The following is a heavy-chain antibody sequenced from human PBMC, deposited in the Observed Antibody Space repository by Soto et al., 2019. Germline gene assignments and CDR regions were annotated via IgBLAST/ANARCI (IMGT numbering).Heavy chain of an antibody. D-gene: IGHD4-17*01. CDR1: GGSVSDKTYY. J-gene: IGHJ4*02. V-gene: IGHV4-61*01. CDR2: VYYSGTT. Sequence: KASETLSLTCSVSGGSVSDKTYYWSRIRQPPGKRLEWIGYVYYSGTTNYNPSLKSRVTISVDLSKNRFSLRLSSVTTADTALYYCARTTAVPNTLRSRYFFDYWGQGTLVTVSS. CDR3: ARTTAVPNTLRSRYFFDY.